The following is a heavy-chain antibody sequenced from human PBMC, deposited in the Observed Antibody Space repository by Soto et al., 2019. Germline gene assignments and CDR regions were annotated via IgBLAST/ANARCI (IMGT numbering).Heavy chain of an antibody. CDR2: INHSGST. CDR1: GGSFSGYY. D-gene: IGHD2-2*01. J-gene: IGHJ6*02. Sequence: ETLSLTCAVYGGSFSGYYWSWIRQPPGKGLEWIGEINHSGSTNYNPSLKSRVTISVDTSKNQFSLKLSSVTAADTAVSYCARGPTSRWGYGMDVCGQGTTVTVSS. CDR3: ARGPTSRWGYGMDV. V-gene: IGHV4-34*01.